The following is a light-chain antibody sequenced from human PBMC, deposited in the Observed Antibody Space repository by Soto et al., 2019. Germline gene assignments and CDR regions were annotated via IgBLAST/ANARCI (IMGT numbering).Light chain of an antibody. CDR1: SSDVGGYNY. V-gene: IGLV2-14*01. Sequence: QSALTQPASVSGSPGQSITISCTGTSSDVGGYNYVSWYQQHPGKAPKLMIYDVSNRPSGVSNRLSGSKSGNTASLTISGLQAEDEAEYYCSSYTTSSTLVVFGVGTKLTVL. J-gene: IGLJ2*01. CDR3: SSYTTSSTLVV. CDR2: DVS.